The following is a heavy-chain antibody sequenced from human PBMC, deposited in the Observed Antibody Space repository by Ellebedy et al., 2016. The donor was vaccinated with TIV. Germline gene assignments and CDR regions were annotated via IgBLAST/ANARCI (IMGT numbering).Heavy chain of an antibody. Sequence: GESLKISCAAFGFTFSSYIMNWVRQAPGKAPAWVSSISSDSSDLSYADSGKGRFTISRDNAKNLLYLQMNTLGVEDTAVYYCAAGSREYWFDPWGQGTLVTVSS. V-gene: IGHV3-21*01. CDR2: ISSDSSDL. J-gene: IGHJ5*02. D-gene: IGHD3-10*01. CDR1: GFTFSSYI. CDR3: AAGSREYWFDP.